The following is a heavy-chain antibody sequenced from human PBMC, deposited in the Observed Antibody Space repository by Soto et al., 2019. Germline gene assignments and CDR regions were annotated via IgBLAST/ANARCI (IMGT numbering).Heavy chain of an antibody. V-gene: IGHV4-59*01. CDR1: GGSFSSYY. Sequence: XATLSLTCTVSGGSFSSYYWSWIRQPPGKGLEWIGYIYYTGTATYNPSLKSRVTISVDTSKSQFSLNLKSVTAADTAVYYCARIEGVAPGWFDPWGQGTLVTVSS. J-gene: IGHJ5*01. CDR3: ARIEGVAPGWFDP. CDR2: IYYTGTA. D-gene: IGHD3-10*01.